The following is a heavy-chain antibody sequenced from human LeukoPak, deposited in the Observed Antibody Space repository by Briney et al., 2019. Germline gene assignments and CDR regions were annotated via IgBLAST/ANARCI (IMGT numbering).Heavy chain of an antibody. CDR1: GYTFTSYG. V-gene: IGHV1-69*05. J-gene: IGHJ4*02. CDR3: ARVKWYSYGYGPPYYFDY. CDR2: IIPIFGTA. D-gene: IGHD5-18*01. Sequence: ASVKVSCKASGYTFTSYGISWVRQAPGQGLEWTGGIIPIFGTANYAQKFQGRVTITTDESTSTAYMELSSLRSEDTAVYYCARVKWYSYGYGPPYYFDYWGQGTLVTVSS.